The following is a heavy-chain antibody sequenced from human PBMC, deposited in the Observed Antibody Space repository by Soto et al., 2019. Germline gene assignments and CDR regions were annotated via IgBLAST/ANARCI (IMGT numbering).Heavy chain of an antibody. CDR2: ISANGASI. CDR3: ANHRRSYDSSGYYLGDAFDI. V-gene: IGHV3-23*01. J-gene: IGHJ3*02. Sequence: GGSLRLSCVGSGFTFRDHAMRWVRQAPGRGLEWVSAISANGASIQHADSVKGRFSVSRDNAKNTVYLQMDNLRTEDSAVYYCANHRRSYDSSGYYLGDAFDIWGQGTMVTVSS. D-gene: IGHD3-22*01. CDR1: GFTFRDHA.